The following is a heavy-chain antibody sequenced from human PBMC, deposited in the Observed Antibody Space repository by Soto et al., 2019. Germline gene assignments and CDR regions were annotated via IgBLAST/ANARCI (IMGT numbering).Heavy chain of an antibody. CDR1: GFTFSSYW. CDR2: INSDGSTT. Sequence: HPGGSLRLSCAASGFTFSSYWMHWVRQAPGKGLVWVSRINSDGSTTSYADSVKGRFTISRDNAKNTLYLQMNSLRAEDTAVYYCASGSSGWSDLGYRGQGPLVTVSS. J-gene: IGHJ4*02. CDR3: ASGSSGWSDLGY. D-gene: IGHD6-19*01. V-gene: IGHV3-74*01.